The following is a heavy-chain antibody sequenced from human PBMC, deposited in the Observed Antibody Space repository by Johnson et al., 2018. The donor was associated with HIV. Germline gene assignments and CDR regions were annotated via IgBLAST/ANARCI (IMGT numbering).Heavy chain of an antibody. CDR1: GFTFSSYA. CDR3: ARQKNSQGRWLQFDAFDI. Sequence: VQVVESGGGVVQPGRSLRLSCAASGFTFSSYAMHWVRQAPGKGLEWVAVISYDGSNKYYADSVKGRFTISRDNSKNTLYLQINSLRAEDTAVYYCARQKNSQGRWLQFDAFDIWGQGTIVTVSS. CDR2: ISYDGSNK. J-gene: IGHJ3*02. V-gene: IGHV3-30-3*01. D-gene: IGHD5-24*01.